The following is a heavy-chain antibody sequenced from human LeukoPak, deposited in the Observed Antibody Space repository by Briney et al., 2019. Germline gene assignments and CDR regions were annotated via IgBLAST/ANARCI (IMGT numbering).Heavy chain of an antibody. V-gene: IGHV3-23*01. CDR1: GFIYSSYG. CDR3: ARRAYSGNLRHFDY. J-gene: IGHJ4*02. CDR2: ISGGGSRT. D-gene: IGHD1-26*01. Sequence: QSGGSLRLSCAASGFIYSSYGMSWVRQGPGKGLEWVSDISGGGSRTYYADAVKGRFTISRDNSKNTLYLQMNSLKASDTAMYYCARRAYSGNLRHFDYWGQGTLVTVSS.